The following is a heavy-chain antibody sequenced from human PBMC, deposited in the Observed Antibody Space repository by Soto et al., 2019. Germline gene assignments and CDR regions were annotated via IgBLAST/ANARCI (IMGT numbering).Heavy chain of an antibody. CDR2: FDPEDGET. Sequence: ASVKVSCKVSGYTLTELSMHWVRQAPGKGLEWMGGFDPEDGETIYAQKFQGRVTMTEDTSTDTAYMELSSLRSEDTAVYYCATDMSNTAMVTLLPLGAFDIWGQGTMVTVSS. D-gene: IGHD5-18*01. CDR3: ATDMSNTAMVTLLPLGAFDI. V-gene: IGHV1-24*01. CDR1: GYTLTELS. J-gene: IGHJ3*02.